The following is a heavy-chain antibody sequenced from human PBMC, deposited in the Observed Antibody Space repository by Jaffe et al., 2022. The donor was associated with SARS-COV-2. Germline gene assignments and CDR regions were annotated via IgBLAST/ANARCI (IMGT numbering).Heavy chain of an antibody. Sequence: EVQLVESGGGLIQPGGSLRLSCAASGFTVSSNYMSWVRQAPGKGLEWVSVIYSGGSTYYADSVKGRFTISRDNSKNTLYLQMNSLRAEDTAVYYCARDRGYYDSSGYADAFDIWGQGTMVTVSS. D-gene: IGHD3-22*01. CDR2: IYSGGST. J-gene: IGHJ3*02. CDR1: GFTVSSNY. CDR3: ARDRGYYDSSGYADAFDI. V-gene: IGHV3-53*01.